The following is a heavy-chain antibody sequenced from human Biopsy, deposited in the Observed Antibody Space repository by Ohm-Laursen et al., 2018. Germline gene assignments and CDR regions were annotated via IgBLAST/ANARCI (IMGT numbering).Heavy chain of an antibody. J-gene: IGHJ4*02. V-gene: IGHV4-59*08. CDR3: ARRGSGGRSFDY. D-gene: IGHD2-15*01. CDR2: ISNSGNT. CDR1: GDSINSSY. Sequence: PSETLSLTCVVSGDSINSSYWSWIRQPPGKGLEWIGFISNSGNTNYNPSLKSRVTISVDTSKNQISLKLDSVTVADTAVFYCARRGSGGRSFDYWGQGSLVTVSS.